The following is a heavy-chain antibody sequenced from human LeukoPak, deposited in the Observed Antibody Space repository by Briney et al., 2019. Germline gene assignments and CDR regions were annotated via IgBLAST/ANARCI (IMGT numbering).Heavy chain of an antibody. CDR1: GFTFSSYG. V-gene: IGHV3-23*01. CDR2: ISGGGEHT. CDR3: ARYSSRGVT. Sequence: GGSLRLSCAASGFTFSSYGMHWVRQAPGKGLEWVADISGGGEHTFYADSVKGRFTISRDNSKNTLYLQMNSLRAEDTAVYYCARYSSRGVTWGQGTLVTVSS. J-gene: IGHJ5*02. D-gene: IGHD3-10*01.